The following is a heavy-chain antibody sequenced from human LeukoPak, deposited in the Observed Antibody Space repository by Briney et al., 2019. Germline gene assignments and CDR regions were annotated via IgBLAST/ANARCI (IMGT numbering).Heavy chain of an antibody. D-gene: IGHD3-16*01. J-gene: IGHJ4*02. Sequence: GGSLRLSCAASGFTFDDDAMSWVRQVPGKGLEWVCGINWNGGSIGYADSVKGRFTISRDNSKNTLYLQMNSLRAEDTAVYYCAKDGGESYPTDYWGQGTLVTVSS. V-gene: IGHV3-20*04. CDR3: AKDGGESYPTDY. CDR1: GFTFDDDA. CDR2: INWNGGSI.